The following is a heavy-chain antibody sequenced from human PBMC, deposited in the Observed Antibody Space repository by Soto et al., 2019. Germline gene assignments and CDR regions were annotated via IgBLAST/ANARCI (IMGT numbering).Heavy chain of an antibody. D-gene: IGHD3-9*01. CDR3: ARDRWDDILTGYSYYFDY. CDR1: RFTFSNYA. CDR2: ISAGGGST. J-gene: IGHJ4*02. V-gene: IGHV3-23*01. Sequence: GGSLRLSCAASRFTFSNYAMSWVRQAPGKGLEWVSAISAGGGSTNYADSVKGRFTISRDNSKNTLYLQMNSLRAEDTAVYYCARDRWDDILTGYSYYFDYWGQGTLVTVSS.